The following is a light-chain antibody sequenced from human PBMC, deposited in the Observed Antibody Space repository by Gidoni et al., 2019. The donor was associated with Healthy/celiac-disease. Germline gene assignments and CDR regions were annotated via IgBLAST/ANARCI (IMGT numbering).Light chain of an antibody. CDR2: DVS. CDR3: SSYTSSSTRV. CDR1: SSDVGGYNY. J-gene: IGLJ3*02. Sequence: QSALTPPASLSGSPGPSITISFTGTSSDVGGYNYVSWYQQHPGKAPKLMIYDVSNRPSGVSNRFSGSKSGNTASLTIAGLQAEEEADYYCSSYTSSSTRVFGGGTKLTVL. V-gene: IGLV2-14*03.